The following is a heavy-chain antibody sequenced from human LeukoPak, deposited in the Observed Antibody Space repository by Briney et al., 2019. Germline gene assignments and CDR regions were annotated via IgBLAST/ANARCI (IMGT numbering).Heavy chain of an antibody. Sequence: GGPLTLFCGPCVFHYCIYSVKGPRDARGGGLEGVSYNTSRNYILYADSVKGRFTISRDKSKNTLYLQMNSMRDEDTAVYYCARSINGVIILYYFYYMDVWGKGTTVTVSS. J-gene: IGHJ6*03. CDR2: YNTSRNYI. CDR1: VFHYCIYS. V-gene: IGHV3-21*04. CDR3: ARSINGVIILYYFYYMDV. D-gene: IGHD3-10*01.